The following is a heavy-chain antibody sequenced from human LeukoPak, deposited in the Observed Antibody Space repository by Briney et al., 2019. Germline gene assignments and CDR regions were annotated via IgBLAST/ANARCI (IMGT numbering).Heavy chain of an antibody. J-gene: IGHJ1*01. CDR1: GYTFTGYY. CDR3: ASQYYDILTGYWLQH. Sequence: GTSVKVSCKASGYTFTGYYMHWVRQAPGQGLEWMGWINPNSGGTNYAQKFQGRVTMTRDTSISTAYMELSRLRSDDTAVYYCASQYYDILTGYWLQHWGQGTLVTVSS. CDR2: INPNSGGT. D-gene: IGHD3-9*01. V-gene: IGHV1-2*02.